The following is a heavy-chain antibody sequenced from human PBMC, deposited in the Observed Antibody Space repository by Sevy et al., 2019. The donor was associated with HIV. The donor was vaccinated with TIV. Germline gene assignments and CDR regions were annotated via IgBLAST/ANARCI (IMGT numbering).Heavy chain of an antibody. J-gene: IGHJ5*02. Sequence: GGSLRLSCAASGFTFSSYSMNWVRQAPGKGLEWVSSISSSSSYIYYADSVKGRFTISRDNAKNSLYLQMNSLRAEDTAVYYCARDQLSGSVHSKYNWFGPWGQGTLVSASS. CDR3: ARDQLSGSVHSKYNWFGP. D-gene: IGHD3-22*01. CDR2: ISSSSSYI. V-gene: IGHV3-21*01. CDR1: GFTFSSYS.